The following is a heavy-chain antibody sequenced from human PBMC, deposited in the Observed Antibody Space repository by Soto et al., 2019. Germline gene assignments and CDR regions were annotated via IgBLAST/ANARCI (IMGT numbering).Heavy chain of an antibody. V-gene: IGHV5-51*01. Sequence: PXESLKVSCKCSGNSFTSHWIGLVLQMPGKGLEWMGIIYPGDSDTRYSPSFQGQVTISADKSISTAYLQWSSLKASDTAMYYCARSTGITGSRYGMDVWGQGTTVTVSS. CDR3: ARSTGITGSRYGMDV. CDR2: IYPGDSDT. D-gene: IGHD1-20*01. CDR1: GNSFTSHW. J-gene: IGHJ6*02.